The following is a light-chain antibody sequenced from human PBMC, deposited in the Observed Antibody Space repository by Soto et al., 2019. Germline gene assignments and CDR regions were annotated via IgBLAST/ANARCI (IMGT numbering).Light chain of an antibody. CDR1: SSDVGGYNY. CDR2: EVS. Sequence: QSALTQPPSASGSPGQSVTISCTGTSSDVGGYNYVSWYQQHPGKAPKLMIYEVSTRPSGVPDRFSGSKSGNTASLTVSGLQAEDEADYYCSSYAGSNGVVFGGGTKLTVL. CDR3: SSYAGSNGVV. J-gene: IGLJ2*01. V-gene: IGLV2-8*01.